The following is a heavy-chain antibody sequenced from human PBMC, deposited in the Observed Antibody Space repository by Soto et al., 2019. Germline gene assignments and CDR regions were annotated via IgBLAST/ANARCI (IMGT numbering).Heavy chain of an antibody. J-gene: IGHJ4*02. CDR2: INSDGSST. V-gene: IGHV3-74*01. CDR3: AKEGVAGTGFDY. D-gene: IGHD6-19*01. Sequence: GGSLRLSCAASGFTFSSYWMHWVRQAPGKGLVWVSRINSDGSSTSYADSVKGRFTISRDNAKNTLYLQMNSLRAEDTAVYYCAKEGVAGTGFDYWGQGTLVTVSS. CDR1: GFTFSSYW.